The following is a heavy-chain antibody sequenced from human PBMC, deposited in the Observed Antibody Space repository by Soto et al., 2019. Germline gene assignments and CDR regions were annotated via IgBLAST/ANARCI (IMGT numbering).Heavy chain of an antibody. J-gene: IGHJ5*02. CDR3: ARDILDILTGGRFDP. CDR1: GGTFSSYA. CDR2: IIPIFGTA. Sequence: AASVKVSCKASGGTFSSYAISWVRQAPGQGLEWMGGIIPIFGTANYAQKFQGRVTITADKSTSTAYMELSSLRSEDTAVYYCARDILDILTGGRFDPWGQGTLVTVSS. V-gene: IGHV1-69*06. D-gene: IGHD3-9*01.